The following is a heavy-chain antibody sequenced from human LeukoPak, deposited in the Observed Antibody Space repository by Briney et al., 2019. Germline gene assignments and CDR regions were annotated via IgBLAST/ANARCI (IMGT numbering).Heavy chain of an antibody. D-gene: IGHD6-13*01. J-gene: IGHJ6*03. CDR3: AREHHQYSSSWYYYYYMDV. V-gene: IGHV3-21*01. Sequence: PGGSLRLSCAASGFTFSSYSMNWVRQAPGKGLEWVSSISSSSSYIYYADSVRGRFTISRDNAKNSLYLQMNSLRAEDTAVYYCAREHHQYSSSWYYYYYMDVWGKGTTVTISS. CDR2: ISSSSSYI. CDR1: GFTFSSYS.